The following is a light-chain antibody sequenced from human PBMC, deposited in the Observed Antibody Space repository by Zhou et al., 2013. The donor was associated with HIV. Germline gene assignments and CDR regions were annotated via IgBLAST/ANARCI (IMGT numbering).Light chain of an antibody. CDR1: QSVDSSY. Sequence: EIVLTQSPATLSLSPGERATLSCRASQSVDSSYLAWYQQKPGQAPRLVVYGTSTRATGIPDRFSGSASGTDFTLTISRLEPEDFAVYYCHQYSLAPLTFGPGTKVDI. CDR2: GTS. J-gene: IGKJ1*01. V-gene: IGKV3-20*01. CDR3: HQYSLAPLT.